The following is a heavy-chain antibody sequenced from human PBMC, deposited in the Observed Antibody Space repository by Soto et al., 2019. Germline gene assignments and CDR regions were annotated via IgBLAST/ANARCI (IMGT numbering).Heavy chain of an antibody. D-gene: IGHD6-13*01. CDR2: IIPILGIA. J-gene: IGHJ5*02. CDR1: GGTFSSYT. Sequence: ASVKVSCKASGGTFSSYTISWVRQAPGQGLEWMGRIIPILGIANYAQKFQGRVTITADKSTSTAYMELSSLRSEDTAVYYCARDSGIAAAGIASWFDPWGQGTLVTVSS. V-gene: IGHV1-69*04. CDR3: ARDSGIAAAGIASWFDP.